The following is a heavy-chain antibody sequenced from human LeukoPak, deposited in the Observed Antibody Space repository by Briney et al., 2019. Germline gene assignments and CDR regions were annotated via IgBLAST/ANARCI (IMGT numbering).Heavy chain of an antibody. CDR3: ARDVLTTFGYFSAADDF. J-gene: IGHJ4*02. CDR2: ISPSSGGT. D-gene: IGHD3-10*02. CDR1: GYTFTDYY. Sequence: ASVKVSCKASGYTFTDYYMHWVRQAPGQGLEWMGWISPSSGGTNYAQKFQGRVTMTRDTSTGTAYVELGRLRPDDTAMYYCARDVLTTFGYFSAADDFWGQGTLVTVSS. V-gene: IGHV1-2*02.